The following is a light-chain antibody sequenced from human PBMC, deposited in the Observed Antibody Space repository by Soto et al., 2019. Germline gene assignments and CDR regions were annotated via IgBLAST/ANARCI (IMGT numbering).Light chain of an antibody. CDR3: CSYAGSRTVV. V-gene: IGLV2-23*01. CDR2: EGS. J-gene: IGLJ2*01. CDR1: SSDVGSYNL. Sequence: QSVLTQPASVSGSPGQSITISCTGTSSDVGSYNLVSWYQQHPGKAPKLMIYEGSKRPSGVSNRFSGSKSGNTASLTIPGLQAEDEADYYCCSYAGSRTVVFGGGTKLTVL.